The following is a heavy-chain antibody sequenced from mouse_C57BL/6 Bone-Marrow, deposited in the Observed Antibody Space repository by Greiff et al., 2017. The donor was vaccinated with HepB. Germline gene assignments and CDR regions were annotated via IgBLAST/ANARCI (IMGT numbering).Heavy chain of an antibody. D-gene: IGHD1-1*01. Sequence: QVQLQQPGAELVKPGASVKLSCKASGYTFTSYWMRWVKQRPGQGLEWIGMIHPNSGSTNYNEKFKSKATLTVDKSSSTAYMQLSSLTSEDSAVYYCARSPYYYGSSWYFDVWGTGTTVTVSS. CDR2: IHPNSGST. CDR3: ARSPYYYGSSWYFDV. V-gene: IGHV1-64*01. CDR1: GYTFTSYW. J-gene: IGHJ1*03.